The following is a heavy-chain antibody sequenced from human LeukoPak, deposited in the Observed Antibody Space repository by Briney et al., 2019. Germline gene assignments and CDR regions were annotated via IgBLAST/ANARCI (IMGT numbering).Heavy chain of an antibody. CDR1: GFTFTSYW. D-gene: IGHD4-17*01. J-gene: IGHJ4*02. CDR3: VRHDPWDGDFDY. Sequence: QPGGSLRLSCAASGFTFTSYWMSWVRQAPGKGPEWLANIKKDGSEKHYVDSVKGRFTISRDNAKNSLYLQMNNLRAEDTAVHYCVRHDPWDGDFDYWGQGPLVPVSS. CDR2: IKKDGSEK. V-gene: IGHV3-7*01.